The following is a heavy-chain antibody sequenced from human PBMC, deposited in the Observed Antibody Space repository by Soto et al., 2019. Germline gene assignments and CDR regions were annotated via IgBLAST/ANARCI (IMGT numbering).Heavy chain of an antibody. Sequence: QVQLQEAGPGLVRPSQTLSLTCTVAGGSMSENDYYWSWLRQSPGQGLQWIGYIYDTWTTSYSPSLKSRVTMSADTCRDQFSLKLTSVTAADTALYFCARGIVRGGFDIWGQGILVTVSS. CDR2: IYDTWTT. D-gene: IGHD3-10*02. V-gene: IGHV4-30-4*01. CDR3: ARGIVRGGFDI. J-gene: IGHJ3*02. CDR1: GGSMSENDYY.